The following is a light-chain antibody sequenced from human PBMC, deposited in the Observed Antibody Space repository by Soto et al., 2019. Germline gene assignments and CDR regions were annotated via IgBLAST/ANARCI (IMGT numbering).Light chain of an antibody. V-gene: IGLV2-14*01. J-gene: IGLJ1*01. CDR2: EVS. CDR3: SSYTSSSTYV. CDR1: SSDVGGYQY. Sequence: QSVLTQPASVSGSPGQSITISCTGTSSDVGGYQYVSWYQQHPGKAPKLIISEVSNRPSGISNRFSGSKSGSTASLTISGLQAEDEADYYCSSYTSSSTYVFGTGTKLTVL.